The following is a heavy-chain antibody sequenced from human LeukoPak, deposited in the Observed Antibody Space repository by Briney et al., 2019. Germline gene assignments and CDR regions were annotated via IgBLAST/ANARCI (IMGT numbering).Heavy chain of an antibody. Sequence: GGSLRLSCAASGFTFSSYGMHWVRQAPGKGLEWVAVISYDGSNKYYADSVKGRFTISRDNSKNTLYLQMNSLRAEDTAVYYCAKDRSYAKQQLVYYSDYWGQGTLVTVSS. CDR1: GFTFSSYG. CDR3: AKDRSYAKQQLVYYSDY. V-gene: IGHV3-30*18. J-gene: IGHJ4*02. CDR2: ISYDGSNK. D-gene: IGHD6-13*01.